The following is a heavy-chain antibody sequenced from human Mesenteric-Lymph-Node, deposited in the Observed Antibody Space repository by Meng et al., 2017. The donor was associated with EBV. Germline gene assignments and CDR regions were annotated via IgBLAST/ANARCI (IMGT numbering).Heavy chain of an antibody. V-gene: IGHV4-30-4*01. Sequence: QLRQRGPCLCKLWRPVSSTLLSSGSSSAGGSDWGWVRQPPGKGLEWIAFIHYSGDTYYNPSLKSRLTISVDTSKDQFSLRLRSVTAADTAVYYCARRSGSYYGYFDYWGQGTLVTVSS. CDR3: ARRSGSYYGYFDY. CDR1: GSSSAGGSD. J-gene: IGHJ4*02. D-gene: IGHD1-26*01. CDR2: IHYSGDT.